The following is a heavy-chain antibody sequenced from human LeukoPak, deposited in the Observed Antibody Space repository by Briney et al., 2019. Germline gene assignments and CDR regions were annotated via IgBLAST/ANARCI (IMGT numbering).Heavy chain of an antibody. CDR2: INHSGST. CDR1: GGSFSGYY. Sequence: SSETLSLTCAVYGGSFSGYYWSWIRQPPGKGLEWIGEINHSGSTNYNPSLKSRVTISVDTSKNQFSLKLSSVTAADTAVYYCARAGVYYYDSSGYLSYFDYWGQGTLVTVSS. CDR3: ARAGVYYYDSSGYLSYFDY. V-gene: IGHV4-34*01. D-gene: IGHD3-22*01. J-gene: IGHJ4*02.